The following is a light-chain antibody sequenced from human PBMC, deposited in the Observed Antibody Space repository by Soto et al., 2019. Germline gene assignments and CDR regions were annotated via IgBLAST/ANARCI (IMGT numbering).Light chain of an antibody. J-gene: IGKJ3*01. CDR3: QQFATSPLT. Sequence: ENVLTQSPGTLSLSPGERATLSCRASQSLSSSYLAWYQQKPGQAPRLLIYGASSRATGIPDRFSGSGSGTDFTLTISRLEPEDFAVYYCQQFATSPLTFGPGTKVDIK. V-gene: IGKV3-20*01. CDR2: GAS. CDR1: QSLSSSY.